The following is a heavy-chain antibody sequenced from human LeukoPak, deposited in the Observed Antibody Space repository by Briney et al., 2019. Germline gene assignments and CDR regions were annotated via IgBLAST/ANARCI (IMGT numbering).Heavy chain of an antibody. Sequence: SETLSLTCTVSGVSISSYYWSWIRQPPGKGLEWIGYIYTSGSTNHNPSLKSRVTVSVDTSKNQFSLKLSSVTAADTAVYYCARHVSTSESENFDYWGQGTLVTVSS. CDR3: ARHVSTSESENFDY. CDR2: IYTSGST. J-gene: IGHJ4*02. V-gene: IGHV4-4*09. D-gene: IGHD3-10*02. CDR1: GVSISSYY.